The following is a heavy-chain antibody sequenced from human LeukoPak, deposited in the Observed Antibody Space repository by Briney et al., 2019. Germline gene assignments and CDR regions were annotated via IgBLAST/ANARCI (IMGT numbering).Heavy chain of an antibody. J-gene: IGHJ4*02. CDR1: GGSISSYY. Sequence: SETLSLTCTVSGGSISSYYWSWIRQPPGKGLEWIGYIYYSGSTNYNPSLKSRVTISVDTSKNQFSLKLSSVTAADTAVYYCARERYYYDSSVFDYWGQGTLVTVSS. V-gene: IGHV4-59*12. D-gene: IGHD3-22*01. CDR2: IYYSGST. CDR3: ARERYYYDSSVFDY.